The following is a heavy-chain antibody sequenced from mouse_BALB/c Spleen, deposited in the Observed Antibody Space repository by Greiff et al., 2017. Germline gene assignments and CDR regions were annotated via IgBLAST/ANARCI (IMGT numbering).Heavy chain of an antibody. CDR3: ARSGWDWFAY. CDR1: GYTFTSYW. V-gene: IGHV1S81*02. D-gene: IGHD3-1*01. Sequence: VQLQQSGAELVKPGASVKLSCKASGYTFTSYWMHWVKQRPGQGLEWIGEINPSNGRTNYNEKFKSKATLTVDKSSSTAYMQLSSLTSEDSAVYYCARSGWDWFAYWGQGTLVTVSA. J-gene: IGHJ3*01. CDR2: INPSNGRT.